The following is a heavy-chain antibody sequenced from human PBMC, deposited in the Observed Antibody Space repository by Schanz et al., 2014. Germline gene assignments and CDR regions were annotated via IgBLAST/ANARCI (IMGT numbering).Heavy chain of an antibody. J-gene: IGHJ4*02. V-gene: IGHV3-21*06. D-gene: IGHD1-26*01. CDR3: ARDSGSHYLVDY. Sequence: EVRLVESGGGLVKPGGSLRLSCAASGFSFSTYGMTWVRQAPGKGLEWVSRMIGSGSSVFYADSVKGRFTISRDNLKNTVYLQMNSLRAGDTAVYYCARDSGSHYLVDYWGQGTLVTVSS. CDR2: MIGSGSSV. CDR1: GFSFSTYG.